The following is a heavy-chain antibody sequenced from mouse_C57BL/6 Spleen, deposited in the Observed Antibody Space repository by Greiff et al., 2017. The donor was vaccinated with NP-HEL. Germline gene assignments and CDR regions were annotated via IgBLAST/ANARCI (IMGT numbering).Heavy chain of an antibody. V-gene: IGHV1-52*01. D-gene: IGHD2-5*01. CDR1: GYTFTSYW. CDR3: ARSYYSNYAYAMDY. J-gene: IGHJ4*01. Sequence: VQLQQPGAELVRPGSSVKLSCKASGYTFTSYWMHWVKQRPIQGLEWIGNIDPSDSETHYNQKFKDKATLTVDKSSSTAYMQLSSLTSEDSAVYYCARSYYSNYAYAMDYWGQGTSVTVSS. CDR2: IDPSDSET.